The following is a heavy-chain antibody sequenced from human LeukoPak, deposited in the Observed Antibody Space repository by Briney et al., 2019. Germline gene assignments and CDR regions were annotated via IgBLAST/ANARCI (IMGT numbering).Heavy chain of an antibody. CDR1: GGSISSYY. Sequence: SETLSLTCTVSGGSISSYYWSWIRQPPGKGLEWIGYIYYSGSTNYNPSPKSRVTISVDTSKNRFSLSLSSVTAADTAVYYCARDRLGATGHWRIDVWGRGTLVTVSS. V-gene: IGHV4-59*12. J-gene: IGHJ2*01. CDR2: IYYSGST. CDR3: ARDRLGATGHWRIDV. D-gene: IGHD1-26*01.